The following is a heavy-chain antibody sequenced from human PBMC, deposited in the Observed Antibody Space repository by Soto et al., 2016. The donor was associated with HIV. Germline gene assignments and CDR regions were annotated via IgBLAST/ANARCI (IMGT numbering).Heavy chain of an antibody. Sequence: EVQLVESGGGLVQPGGSLRLSCAASGFTFSSYWMHWVRQAPGKGLVWVSRINSDGSSTTYADSVKGRFTTSRDNAKNTLYLQMNSLRAEDTAVYYCARAVVKGNFQHWGQGTLVTVSS. CDR3: ARAVVKGNFQH. V-gene: IGHV3-74*01. J-gene: IGHJ1*01. CDR2: INSDGSST. D-gene: IGHD3-16*02. CDR1: GFTFSSYW.